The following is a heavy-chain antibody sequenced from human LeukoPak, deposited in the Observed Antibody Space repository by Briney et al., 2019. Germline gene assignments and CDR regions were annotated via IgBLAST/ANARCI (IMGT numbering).Heavy chain of an antibody. D-gene: IGHD1-1*01. J-gene: IGHJ4*02. CDR2: ISSSSSYI. CDR1: GFTFSSYS. CDR3: AREVNWNDQLFDY. V-gene: IGHV3-21*01. Sequence: PGGSLRLSCAASGFTFSSYSMNWVRQAPGKGLEWVSSISSSSSYIYYADSVKGRFTISRDNAKNSLYLQMNSLRAEDTAVYYCAREVNWNDQLFDYWGQGTLVTVSS.